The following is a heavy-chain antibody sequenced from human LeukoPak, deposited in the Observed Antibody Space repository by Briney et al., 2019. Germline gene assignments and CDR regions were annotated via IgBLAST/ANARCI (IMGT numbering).Heavy chain of an antibody. CDR3: ARQYGSGWYKGYFQY. D-gene: IGHD6-19*01. V-gene: IGHV4-34*01. Sequence: PSETLSLTCAVYGGSFSGYYWSWIRQPPGKGLEWIGEINHSGSTKYNPSLKSRVTISVDTSKNQFSLKVTSVTAADTAVYYCARQYGSGWYKGYFQYWGQGTLVTVSS. CDR1: GGSFSGYY. J-gene: IGHJ1*01. CDR2: INHSGST.